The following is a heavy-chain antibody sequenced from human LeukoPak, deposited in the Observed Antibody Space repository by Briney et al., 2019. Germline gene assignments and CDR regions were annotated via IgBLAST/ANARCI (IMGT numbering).Heavy chain of an antibody. CDR3: ARDLNRYFDY. Sequence: GGSLRLSCAASGFTFSSYGMHWVRQAPGKGLEWVSVISYDGSDKYYADSVKGRFTISRDSPKNTLYLQMNSLRAEDTAVYYCARDLNRYFDYWGQGTLATVSS. CDR1: GFTFSSYG. CDR2: ISYDGSDK. J-gene: IGHJ4*02. V-gene: IGHV3-30*19.